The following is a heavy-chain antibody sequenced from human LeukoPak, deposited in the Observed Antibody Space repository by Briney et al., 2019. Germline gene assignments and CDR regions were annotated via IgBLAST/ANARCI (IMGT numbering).Heavy chain of an antibody. CDR3: GLVTSGNWWFDP. J-gene: IGHJ5*02. CDR1: GYTFTVYH. V-gene: IGHV1-2*02. D-gene: IGHD2-21*02. Sequence: ASVKVSCKTSGYTFTVYHMRWVRQAPGQGLEWMGWINPNSGATNCAQNLQGRVTMTSDTSISTAYMELSSLTSDDTAVYYCGLVTSGNWWFDPWGQGTLVTVSS. CDR2: INPNSGAT.